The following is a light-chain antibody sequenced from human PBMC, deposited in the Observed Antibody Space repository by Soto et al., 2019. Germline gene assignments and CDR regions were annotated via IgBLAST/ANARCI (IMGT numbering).Light chain of an antibody. CDR2: EVN. CDR3: TSYTRSDTLYV. Sequence: QSVLTQPASVSGSPGQSITISCTGTRSDIGAYNYVSWYQRHPGKAPQLLIYEVNSRPSGVSNRFSGSKSGNTASLTISGLQPEDEADYYCTSYTRSDTLYVFGSGTKVTVL. J-gene: IGLJ1*01. V-gene: IGLV2-14*01. CDR1: RSDIGAYNY.